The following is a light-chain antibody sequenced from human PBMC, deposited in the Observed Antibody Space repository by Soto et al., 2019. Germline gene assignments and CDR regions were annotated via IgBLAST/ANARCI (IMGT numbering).Light chain of an antibody. J-gene: IGKJ1*01. CDR3: QQYSIWRT. Sequence: EIVMTQSPATLSVSPGERATLSCRASQSVSSNLAWYQQKPGQAPRLLIYEASNRATGIPARFSGSGSGADFTLTISGLQSEDFAVYYCQQYSIWRTFGQGTKVDIK. CDR1: QSVSSN. CDR2: EAS. V-gene: IGKV3D-15*01.